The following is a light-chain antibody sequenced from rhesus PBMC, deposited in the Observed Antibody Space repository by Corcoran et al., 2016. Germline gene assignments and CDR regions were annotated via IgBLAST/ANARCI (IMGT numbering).Light chain of an antibody. CDR3: LQYSSSPWT. CDR2: KAS. J-gene: IGKJ1*01. V-gene: IGKV1-22*01. Sequence: DIQMTQSPSSLSASVGDTVTITCRASQSISSWLDWYQQKPGKAPNLLIYKASSLQSGVPSRISGSGSGTNFTLTISRLQAEDFTTYYFLQYSSSPWTFGQGTKVEIK. CDR1: QSISSW.